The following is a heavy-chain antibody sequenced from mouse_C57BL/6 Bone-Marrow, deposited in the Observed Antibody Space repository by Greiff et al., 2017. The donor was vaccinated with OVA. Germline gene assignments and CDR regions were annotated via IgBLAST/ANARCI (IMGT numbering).Heavy chain of an antibody. J-gene: IGHJ1*03. CDR2: INYDGSST. CDR1: GFTFSDYY. D-gene: IGHD1-1*01. CDR3: ARDHYGSSYGYFDV. V-gene: IGHV5-16*01. Sequence: EVQLMESEGGLVQPGSSMKLSCTASGFTFSDYYMAWVRQVPEKGLEWVANINYDGSSTYYLDSLKSRFILSRDNAKNILYLQMSSLKSEDTATYYGARDHYGSSYGYFDVWGTGTTVTVSS.